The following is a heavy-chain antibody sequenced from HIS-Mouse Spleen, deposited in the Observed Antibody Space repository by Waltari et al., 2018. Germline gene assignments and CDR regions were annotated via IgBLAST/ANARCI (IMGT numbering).Heavy chain of an antibody. CDR1: VGSISSSSYY. CDR2: IYYSGST. D-gene: IGHD6-19*01. CDR3: ARRRGWFDY. J-gene: IGHJ4*02. V-gene: IGHV4-39*01. Sequence: QLQLQESGPGLVKPSETLSLTCTVSVGSISSSSYYWGWIRQPPGKGLAWIGSIYYSGSTYYNPSLKSRVTISVDTSKNQFSLKLSSVTAADTAVYYCARRRGWFDYWGQGTLVTVSS.